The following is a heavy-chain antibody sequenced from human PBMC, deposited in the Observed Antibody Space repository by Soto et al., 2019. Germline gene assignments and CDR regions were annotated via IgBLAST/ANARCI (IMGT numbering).Heavy chain of an antibody. CDR3: VRENEADYSSAMDV. V-gene: IGHV3-74*01. CDR2: INTDGTTT. D-gene: IGHD1-1*01. CDR1: GFRFSDYW. J-gene: IGHJ6*02. Sequence: EVQLMESGGNLVQPGGSLTLSCAASGFRFSDYWVHWVRQVPGKGLVWVSRINTDGTTTSYERSVRGRFTISRDNANNTVFLQMNSLRANDTAIYYCVRENEADYSSAMDVWVQGTPVTVSS.